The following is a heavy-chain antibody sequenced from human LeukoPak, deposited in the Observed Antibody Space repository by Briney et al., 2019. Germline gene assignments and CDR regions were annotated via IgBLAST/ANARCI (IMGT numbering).Heavy chain of an antibody. CDR1: GFTFSSYA. CDR3: ASPLLYYYDSSGYRDY. D-gene: IGHD3-22*01. Sequence: GGSLRLSCAASGFTFSSYAMHWVRQAPGKGLEWVAVISYDGSNKYYADSVKGRFTISRDNSKNTLYLQMNSLRAEDTAVYYCASPLLYYYDSSGYRDYWGQGTLVTVSS. V-gene: IGHV3-30*14. J-gene: IGHJ4*02. CDR2: ISYDGSNK.